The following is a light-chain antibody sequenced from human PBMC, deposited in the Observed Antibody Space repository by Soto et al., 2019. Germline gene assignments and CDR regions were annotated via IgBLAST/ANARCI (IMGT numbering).Light chain of an antibody. CDR2: DAS. Sequence: EIVLTQSPATLSLSPGERATLSCRASQSVSSYLAWYQQKPGQAPRLLIYDASNRATGIPARFSGSGSGTEFTLTISSLQSEDFAVYYCQQYNNWPPWTFGQGTKVEI. CDR3: QQYNNWPPWT. V-gene: IGKV3-11*01. CDR1: QSVSSY. J-gene: IGKJ1*01.